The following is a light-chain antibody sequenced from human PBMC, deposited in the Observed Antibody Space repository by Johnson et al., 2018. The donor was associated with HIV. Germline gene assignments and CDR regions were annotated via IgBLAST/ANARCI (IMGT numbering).Light chain of an antibody. J-gene: IGLJ1*01. CDR2: DNN. CDR1: SSNIGNHY. Sequence: QSVLTQPPSVSAAPGQKVTISCSGTSSNIGNHYVSWYQLLPGTAPKLLIYDNNQRPSGIPDRFSVSKSGTSATLGITGLQTGDEADYYCATWDSSLSVYVFGTGTQVTVL. CDR3: ATWDSSLSVYV. V-gene: IGLV1-51*01.